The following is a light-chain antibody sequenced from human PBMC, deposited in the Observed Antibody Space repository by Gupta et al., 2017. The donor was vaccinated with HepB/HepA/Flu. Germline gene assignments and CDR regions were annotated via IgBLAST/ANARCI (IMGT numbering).Light chain of an antibody. Sequence: EVVLTQSPATLSLSPGERATLSFRASQTIDKYLAWYQQKVGQAPRLLIYDASDRATGIPARFSGGGSGTDFTLTISSREPEDFAVYYCQHRSDWPLYTFGQGTRLEIK. CDR2: DAS. V-gene: IGKV3-11*01. CDR3: QHRSDWPLYT. J-gene: IGKJ2*01. CDR1: QTIDKY.